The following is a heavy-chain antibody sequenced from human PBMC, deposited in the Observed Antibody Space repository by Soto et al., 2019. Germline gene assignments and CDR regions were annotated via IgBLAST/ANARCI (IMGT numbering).Heavy chain of an antibody. CDR1: GFTFSSYA. CDR2: ISGSGGST. CDR3: AKAFGITIFGVPFDP. J-gene: IGHJ5*02. D-gene: IGHD3-3*01. Sequence: EVQLLESGGGLVQPGGSLRLSCAASGFTFSSYAMSWVRQAPGKGLEWVSAISGSGGSTYYADSVKGRFTISRDNSKNKLYLQMNSLRAEDTDVYYCAKAFGITIFGVPFDPWGQGTLVTVSS. V-gene: IGHV3-23*01.